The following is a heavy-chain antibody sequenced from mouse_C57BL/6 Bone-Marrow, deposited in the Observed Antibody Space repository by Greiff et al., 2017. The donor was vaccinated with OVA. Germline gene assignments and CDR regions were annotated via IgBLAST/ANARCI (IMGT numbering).Heavy chain of an antibody. CDR1: GFTFSSYS. CDR3: TRLLDAMDY. J-gene: IGHJ4*01. V-gene: IGHV5-9-1*02. D-gene: IGHD2-1*01. CDR2: ISSGGDYT. Sequence: EVKLVESGEGLVKPGGSLKLSCAASGFTFSSYSMSWVRQTPGKGLEWVAYISSGGDYTYYDDTVKGRFTIARDNARNTLYLQRSSLKSEDTAMYYCTRLLDAMDYWGQGTSVTVSS.